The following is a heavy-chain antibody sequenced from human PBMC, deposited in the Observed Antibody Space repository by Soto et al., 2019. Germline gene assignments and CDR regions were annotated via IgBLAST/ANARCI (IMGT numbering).Heavy chain of an antibody. J-gene: IGHJ4*02. CDR1: GASISSGRSY. CDR2: MFYSGST. D-gene: IGHD5-12*01. CDR3: ARDNGYGHFDS. V-gene: IGHV4-31*03. Sequence: QVQLQESGPGLVKPSQTLSLTCTVSGASISSGRSYWSWIRQRPGKGLEWIGYMFYSGSTYYHPSLKSRVNISAATSKNQFSLRLTSVTPADTAVYYCARDNGYGHFDSWGQGTLVTVSS.